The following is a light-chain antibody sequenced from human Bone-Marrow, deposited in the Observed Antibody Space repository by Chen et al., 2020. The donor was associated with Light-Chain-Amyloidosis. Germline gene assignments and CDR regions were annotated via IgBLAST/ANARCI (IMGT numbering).Light chain of an antibody. V-gene: IGKV3-20*01. Sequence: EIVLTQSPGTLSLSPGEGANLSCRASQTISSNYLTWYQQKFGQAPRLLIYGSSSRSTGIPDRFTGSESGTDFTLTINRLEPDDFAMYGCQQYGTSPLTFGGGTKVEIK. CDR1: QTISSNY. CDR3: QQYGTSPLT. J-gene: IGKJ4*01. CDR2: GSS.